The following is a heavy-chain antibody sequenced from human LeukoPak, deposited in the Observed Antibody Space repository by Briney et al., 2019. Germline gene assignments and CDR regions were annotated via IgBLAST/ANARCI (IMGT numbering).Heavy chain of an antibody. J-gene: IGHJ4*02. CDR2: TYHSGST. V-gene: IGHV4-4*02. CDR1: GGSISSSNW. CDR3: ARRYYDSSGYYQDPHFDY. Sequence: PSKTLSLTCAVSGGSISSSNWWSWVRQPPGKGLEWIGETYHSGSTNYNPSLKSRVTISVDKSKNQFSLKLSSVTAADTAVYYCARRYYDSSGYYQDPHFDYWGQGTLVTVSS. D-gene: IGHD3-22*01.